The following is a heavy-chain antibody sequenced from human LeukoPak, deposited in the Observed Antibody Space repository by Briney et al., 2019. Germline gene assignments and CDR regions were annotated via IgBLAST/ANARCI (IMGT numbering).Heavy chain of an antibody. J-gene: IGHJ4*02. CDR1: GYRLSAVS. V-gene: IGHV1-24*01. Sequence: ASVTVSCKVSGYRLSAVSMHWVRQAPGKGLEWMGGFELEDGATIYAERFQGRITMTEDTSTDTAYMDLSRLTSEDTAVYYCKIDYFDWASSRSGNYFWGQGTLVTVSS. CDR3: KIDYFDWASSRSGNYF. D-gene: IGHD3-3*01. CDR2: FELEDGAT.